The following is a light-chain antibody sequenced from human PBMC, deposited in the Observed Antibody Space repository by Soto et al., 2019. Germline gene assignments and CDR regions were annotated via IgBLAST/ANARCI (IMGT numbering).Light chain of an antibody. CDR2: EVT. CDR3: SSYTCSSTVV. J-gene: IGLJ2*01. CDR1: SSDVGGYNY. Sequence: QSALTQPASVSGSPGQSITISCTGTSSDVGGYNYVSWYQQHPGKAPKLMIYEVTNRPSGVSNRFSGSKSGNTASLTISWLQAEDEADYYCSSYTCSSTVVFGGGTKLTVL. V-gene: IGLV2-14*01.